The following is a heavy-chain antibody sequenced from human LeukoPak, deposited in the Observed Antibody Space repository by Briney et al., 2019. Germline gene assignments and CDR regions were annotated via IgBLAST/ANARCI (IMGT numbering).Heavy chain of an antibody. CDR3: ARETLVAAAGNNWFDP. D-gene: IGHD6-13*01. CDR1: GYTFTSYD. CDR2: MNPNSGNT. J-gene: IGHJ5*02. V-gene: IGHV1-8*01. Sequence: ASVKVSCKASGYTFTSYDINWVRQATGQGLEWMGWMNPNSGNTGYAQKFQGRVTMTRNTSIGTAYMELSSLRSEDTAVYYCARETLVAAAGNNWFDPWGQGTLVTVSS.